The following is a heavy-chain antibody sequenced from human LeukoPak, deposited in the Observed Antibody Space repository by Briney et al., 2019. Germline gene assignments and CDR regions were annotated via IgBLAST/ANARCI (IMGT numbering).Heavy chain of an antibody. CDR2: INHSGRT. Sequence: SETQSLTCAVYGGSFSGYYWSWIRHPPGKGLEWIGEINHSGRTNYNPSLKSRVTISVDTSKNQFSLKLSSVTAADTAVYYCARVQYYDYVWGSYRQDMDVWGKGTTVTVSS. CDR3: ARVQYYDYVWGSYRQDMDV. J-gene: IGHJ6*03. D-gene: IGHD3-16*02. V-gene: IGHV4-34*01. CDR1: GGSFSGYY.